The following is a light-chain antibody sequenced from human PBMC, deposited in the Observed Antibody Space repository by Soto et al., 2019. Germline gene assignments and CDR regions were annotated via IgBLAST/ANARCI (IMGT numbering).Light chain of an antibody. CDR1: QHIATS. V-gene: IGKV1-39*01. CDR2: GAS. CDR3: QQSSSVPLT. Sequence: DIQMTQSPSLLSASIGDRVTITCRASQHIATSLSCFQHKVGKAPTLLIYGASALQSGVPSRYSGSGSGTHFTLTIRGLQHADCATYYCQQSSSVPLTFGHGTRVDLK. J-gene: IGKJ1*01.